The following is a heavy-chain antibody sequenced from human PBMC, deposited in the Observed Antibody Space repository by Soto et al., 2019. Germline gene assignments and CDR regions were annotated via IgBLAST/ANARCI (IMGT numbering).Heavy chain of an antibody. CDR2: IIPIFGTA. CDR3: ARDPIAVATRGAFEI. CDR1: GGTFSSYA. V-gene: IGHV1-69*01. D-gene: IGHD6-19*01. Sequence: QVQLVQSGAEVKKPGSSVKVSCKASGGTFSSYAISWVRQAPGQGLEWMGGIIPIFGTANYAQKLQGRVTITADESTITAYMERSSLRSEDTAVYYCARDPIAVATRGAFEIWGQGTMVTVSS. J-gene: IGHJ3*02.